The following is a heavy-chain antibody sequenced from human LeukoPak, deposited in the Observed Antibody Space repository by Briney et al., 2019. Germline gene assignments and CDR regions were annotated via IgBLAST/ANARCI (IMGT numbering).Heavy chain of an antibody. CDR2: TSESGGST. D-gene: IGHD6-19*01. Sequence: PGGSLTLSCSASGFTFSSYAMGWVRPAQGKGLEWVSVTSESGGSTHYADSVKGRFTISRDNSKNTLYLQMNSLRAEDTAVYYCAKDPIAVAVPKTRLPDYWGQGTLVTVSS. CDR1: GFTFSSYA. CDR3: AKDPIAVAVPKTRLPDY. J-gene: IGHJ4*02. V-gene: IGHV3-23*01.